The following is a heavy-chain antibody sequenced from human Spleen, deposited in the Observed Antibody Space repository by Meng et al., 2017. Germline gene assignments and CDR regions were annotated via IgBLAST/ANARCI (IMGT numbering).Heavy chain of an antibody. D-gene: IGHD1-14*01. Sequence: GESLKISCAASGFTFSSYAMHWVRQAPGKGLEWVAVISYDGSNKYYADSVKGRFTISRDNAKNSLYLQMNSLRAEDTALYYCAKPYAKHYYYYYGMDVWGQGTTVTVSS. CDR1: GFTFSSYA. CDR3: AKPYAKHYYYYYGMDV. V-gene: IGHV3-30*04. CDR2: ISYDGSNK. J-gene: IGHJ6*02.